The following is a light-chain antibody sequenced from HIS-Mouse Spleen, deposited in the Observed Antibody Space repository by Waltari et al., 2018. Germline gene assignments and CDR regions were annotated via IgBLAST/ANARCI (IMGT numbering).Light chain of an antibody. J-gene: IGLJ2*01. Sequence: SYELTQPPSVTLSPSQSARITSSGEALPKQYAYCYQQQSGQAPVLVIYEDSKRPSGIPERFSGSSSGTMATLTIRGAQVEDEADYYCYSTDSSGNHRVFGGGTKLTVL. CDR2: EDS. V-gene: IGLV3-10*01. CDR1: ALPKQY. CDR3: YSTDSSGNHRV.